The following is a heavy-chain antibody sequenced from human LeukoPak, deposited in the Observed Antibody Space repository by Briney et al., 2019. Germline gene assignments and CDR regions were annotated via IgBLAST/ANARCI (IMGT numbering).Heavy chain of an antibody. J-gene: IGHJ5*02. D-gene: IGHD1-26*01. CDR1: GFTFSSYS. CDR3: ARMDSGSYYLWFDP. CDR2: ISSSSSYI. Sequence: PGGSLRLSCAASGFTFSSYSMNWVRQAPGKRLEWVSSISSSSSYIYYADSVKGRFTISRDNAKNSLYLQMNSLRAEDTAVYYCARMDSGSYYLWFDPWGQGTLVTVSS. V-gene: IGHV3-21*01.